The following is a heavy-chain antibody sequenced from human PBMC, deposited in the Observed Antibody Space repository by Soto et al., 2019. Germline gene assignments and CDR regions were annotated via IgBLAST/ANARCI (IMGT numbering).Heavy chain of an antibody. CDR1: GFTVTNAW. Sequence: PGGSLRLSCAASGFTVTNAWMNWVRQTPGKGLEWVGRIRSRPDGGAADYAAPAKGRFTISRDDSESTLFLQMNSLRIEDTAVYYCGTEYLGGLLAWGQGTLVTVSS. V-gene: IGHV3-15*07. D-gene: IGHD3-16*01. CDR3: GTEYLGGLLA. CDR2: IRSRPDGGAA. J-gene: IGHJ5*02.